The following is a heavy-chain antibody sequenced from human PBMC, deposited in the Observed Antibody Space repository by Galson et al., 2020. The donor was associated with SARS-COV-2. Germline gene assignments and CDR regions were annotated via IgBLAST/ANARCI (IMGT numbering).Heavy chain of an antibody. Sequence: GESLKISCAASGFTFSSYGMHWVRQAPGKGLEWVAVIWYDGSNKYYADSVKGRFTISRDNSKNTLYLQMNSLKTEDTAVYYCVRWSDGSADYWGQGTLVTVSS. D-gene: IGHD2-15*01. CDR3: VRWSDGSADY. CDR2: IWYDGSNK. V-gene: IGHV3-33*01. CDR1: GFTFSSYG. J-gene: IGHJ4*02.